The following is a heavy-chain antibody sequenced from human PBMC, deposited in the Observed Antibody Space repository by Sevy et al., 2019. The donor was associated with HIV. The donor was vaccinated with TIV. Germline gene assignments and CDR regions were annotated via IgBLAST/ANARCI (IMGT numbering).Heavy chain of an antibody. J-gene: IGHJ5*02. CDR3: ARVKVEIFALGNSWFDP. CDR1: GYTFTSYD. D-gene: IGHD3-9*01. Sequence: ASVKVSCKASGYTFTSYDINWVRQATGQGLEWMGWMNPNSGNTGYAQKFQGRVTMTRNTSISTAYMKSRSLRSDDTAGYYCARVKVEIFALGNSWFDPWGQGTLVTVSS. CDR2: MNPNSGNT. V-gene: IGHV1-8*01.